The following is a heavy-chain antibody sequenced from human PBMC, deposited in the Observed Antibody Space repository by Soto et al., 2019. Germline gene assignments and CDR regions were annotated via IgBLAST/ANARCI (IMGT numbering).Heavy chain of an antibody. D-gene: IGHD4-4*01. CDR3: ATQTLSYTWDV. V-gene: IGHV4-4*02. CDR1: GGSISSTKW. J-gene: IGHJ6*02. CDR2: ISHSEGS. Sequence: QVQLQESGPGLVKPSGTLSLTCAVSGGSISSTKWWTWVRQPPGKGLEWIAEISHSEGSNYNPSLKSRVAMSLDNSKNQFSLRLSSVTAADTAVYYCATQTLSYTWDVWGQGTTVTVS.